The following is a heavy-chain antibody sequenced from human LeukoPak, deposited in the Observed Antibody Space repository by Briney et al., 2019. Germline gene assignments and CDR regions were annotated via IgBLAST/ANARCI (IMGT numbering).Heavy chain of an antibody. CDR1: GFTVSSNY. D-gene: IGHD3-9*01. Sequence: GGSLRLSCAASGFTVSSNYMSWVRQAPGRGLEWVSVIYSGGSTDYADSVKGRFTISRDNSKNTLYLQMNSLRVEDTAVYYCARSSHYDILTGYSEEDAFDIWGQGTMVTVSS. V-gene: IGHV3-53*01. J-gene: IGHJ3*02. CDR2: IYSGGST. CDR3: ARSSHYDILTGYSEEDAFDI.